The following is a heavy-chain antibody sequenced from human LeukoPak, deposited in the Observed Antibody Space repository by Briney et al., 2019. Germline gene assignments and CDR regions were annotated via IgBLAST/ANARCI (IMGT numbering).Heavy chain of an antibody. Sequence: GGSLRLSCAASGFTFSIHAMNWVRQAPGKGLEWVSVITGNSVNTFYADSVKGRFTISRDNSKNTLYMYMNSLRAEDAAVYYCVKAASGGWYDTNFDYGGQGTLVTSPQ. CDR3: VKAASGGWYDTNFDY. V-gene: IGHV3-23*01. CDR1: GFTFSIHA. CDR2: ITGNSVNT. D-gene: IGHD6-19*01. J-gene: IGHJ4*02.